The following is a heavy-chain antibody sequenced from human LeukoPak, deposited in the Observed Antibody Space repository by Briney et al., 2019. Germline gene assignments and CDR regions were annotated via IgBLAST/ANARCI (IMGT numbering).Heavy chain of an antibody. CDR3: ASPTSGDNHYGDGIDV. J-gene: IGHJ6*02. CDR2: INSDGSST. D-gene: IGHD4-17*01. Sequence: GGSLRLSCAASGFTFSSYWMHWVRQAPGKGLVWVSRINSDGSSTSYADSVKGRFTISRDNAKNTLYLQMNSLRAEDTAVYYCASPTSGDNHYGDGIDVWGQGTTVTVSS. V-gene: IGHV3-74*01. CDR1: GFTFSSYW.